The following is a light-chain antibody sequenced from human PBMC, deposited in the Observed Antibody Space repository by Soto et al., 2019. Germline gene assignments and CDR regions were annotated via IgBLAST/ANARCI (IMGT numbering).Light chain of an antibody. CDR3: QQYYSYPPIT. J-gene: IGKJ5*01. V-gene: IGKV1-8*01. CDR1: QGISSY. CDR2: AAS. Sequence: IQMTQSSSSLSASVGDRVTITCRASQGISSYLAWYQQKPGKAPKLLIYAASTLQSGVPSRFSGSGSGTDFTLTISCLQSEDFATYYCQQYYSYPPITFGQGTRLEI.